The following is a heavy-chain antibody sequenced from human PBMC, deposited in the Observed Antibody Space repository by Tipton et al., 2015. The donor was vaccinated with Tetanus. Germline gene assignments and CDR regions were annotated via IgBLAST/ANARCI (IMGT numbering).Heavy chain of an antibody. CDR3: ARANYDFPKKGPFDS. CDR1: GGSVRGGSYY. CDR2: ISYSGST. Sequence: TLSLTCTVSGGSVRGGSYYWNWIRQPPGKGLEWIGYISYSGSTNSNYSLKSRITISQDTSKNQFSLKLTSVTAADTAVYYSARANYDFPKKGPFDSWGQGTLVIVSS. D-gene: IGHD3-3*01. V-gene: IGHV4-61*01. J-gene: IGHJ4*02.